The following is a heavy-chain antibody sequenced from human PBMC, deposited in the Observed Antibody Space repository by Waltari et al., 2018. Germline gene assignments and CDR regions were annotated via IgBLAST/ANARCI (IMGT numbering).Heavy chain of an antibody. CDR2: ISTGGSTI. CDR1: GFTFKNYE. CDR3: ASSNDTTGYYLDY. D-gene: IGHD3-9*01. J-gene: IGHJ4*02. V-gene: IGHV3-48*03. Sequence: EVQLVESGGGLVQPGGSLRLSCVTSGFTFKNYEMNWVRQAPGKGLEWVSYISTGGSTIHHADSVKGRFTISRDNAENSLYLEMNGLRAEDTAVYYCASSNDTTGYYLDYWGQGTLVTVFS.